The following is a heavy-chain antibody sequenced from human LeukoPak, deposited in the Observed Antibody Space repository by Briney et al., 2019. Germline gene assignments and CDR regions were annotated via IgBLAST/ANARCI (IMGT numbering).Heavy chain of an antibody. CDR2: ISGGGDMT. Sequence: GGSLRLSCAASGFTFSSYAMSWVRQGPGEGLEWVSAISGGGDMTHYTDSVKGRFTISRDNSRNVLYLQMNSLRADDAAIYYCARGYCTSTNCNNWFDPWGQGALVTVSS. V-gene: IGHV3-23*01. D-gene: IGHD2-2*01. CDR3: ARGYCTSTNCNNWFDP. J-gene: IGHJ5*02. CDR1: GFTFSSYA.